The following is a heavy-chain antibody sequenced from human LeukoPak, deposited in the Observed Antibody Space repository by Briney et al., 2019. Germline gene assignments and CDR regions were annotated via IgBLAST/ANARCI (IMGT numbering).Heavy chain of an antibody. D-gene: IGHD6-13*01. CDR1: AFIFSGYW. J-gene: IGHJ4*02. CDR3: TRDGFVGAADY. V-gene: IGHV3-7*01. CDR2: IKQDGSEK. Sequence: GGSLRLSCAASAFIFSGYWMNWVRQAPGKGLEWVANIKQDGSEKQYVDSVRPLFTLSRDHAKNSLYLQMNSLRVEDTAVYYCTRDGFVGAADYWGQGTLVTVSS.